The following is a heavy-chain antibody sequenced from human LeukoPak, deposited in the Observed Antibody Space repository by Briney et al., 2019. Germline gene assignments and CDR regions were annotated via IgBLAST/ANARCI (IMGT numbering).Heavy chain of an antibody. CDR1: GYPFTTHW. D-gene: IGHD4-23*01. J-gene: IGHJ4*02. CDR3: ARSDFGGNSFDY. V-gene: IGHV5-51*01. Sequence: GESLKISFQGSGYPFTTHWIGWVRQMPGKGLEWMGIVYPGDSDTYFRPSFQGQVTISANKSIRTAYLQWTSLKASDTAMYYCARSDFGGNSFDYWGQGTLVTVSS. CDR2: VYPGDSDT.